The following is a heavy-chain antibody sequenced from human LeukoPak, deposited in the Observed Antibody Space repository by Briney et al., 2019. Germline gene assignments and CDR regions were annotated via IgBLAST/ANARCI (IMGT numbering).Heavy chain of an antibody. Sequence: SETLSLTCTVSGDSLSSTTYYWGWIRQPPGKGLEWIGSVYYSGSTYYNPYLKSRVTISVDTSKNQFSLNLSSVTAADTAVYYCARGRYCSSTSCYTYYYYYMDVWGKGTTVTVSS. CDR1: GDSLSSTTYY. D-gene: IGHD2-2*01. V-gene: IGHV4-39*07. J-gene: IGHJ6*03. CDR3: ARGRYCSSTSCYTYYYYYMDV. CDR2: VYYSGST.